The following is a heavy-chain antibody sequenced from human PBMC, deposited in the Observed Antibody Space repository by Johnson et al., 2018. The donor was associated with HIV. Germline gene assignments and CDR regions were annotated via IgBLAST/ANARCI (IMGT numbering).Heavy chain of an antibody. CDR1: GFTVSSNY. D-gene: IGHD1/OR15-1a*01. CDR3: AKQNRGSFDI. CDR2: IYSGGST. J-gene: IGHJ3*02. Sequence: VQLVESGGGLIQPGGSLRLSCVGSGFTVSSNYMSWVRQAPGKGLEWVSVIYSGGSTYYADSVKGRFTISRDTSKNTLYFQINGLRAEDTAVYYGAKQNRGSFDIWGQGTMVTVSS. V-gene: IGHV3-53*01.